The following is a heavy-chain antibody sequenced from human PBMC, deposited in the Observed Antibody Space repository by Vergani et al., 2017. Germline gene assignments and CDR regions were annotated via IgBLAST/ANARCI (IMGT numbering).Heavy chain of an antibody. V-gene: IGHV4-39*01. CDR2: FYYSGST. Sequence: QLQLQESGPGLVKPSETLSLTCTVSGGSISSSSYYWGWIRQPPGKGLEWIGSFYYSGSTYYNPSLKSRVTISVDTSKNQFSLKLSSVTAADTAVYYCARHEMDYGGNSGSGVPLDYWGQGTLVTVSS. CDR3: ARHEMDYGGNSGSGVPLDY. D-gene: IGHD4-23*01. CDR1: GGSISSSSYY. J-gene: IGHJ4*02.